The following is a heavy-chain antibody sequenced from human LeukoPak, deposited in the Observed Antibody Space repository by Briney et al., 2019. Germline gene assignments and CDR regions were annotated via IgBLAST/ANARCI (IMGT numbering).Heavy chain of an antibody. CDR2: IYSGGST. D-gene: IGHD4-11*01. CDR1: GFTVSSNY. Sequence: GGSLRLSCAASGFTVSSNYISWVRQAPGKGLEWVSVIYSGGSTYYADSVKGRFTISRDNSKNTLYLQMNSLRAEDTAVYYCAREHSNLEAFDIWGQGTMVTVSS. V-gene: IGHV3-53*01. J-gene: IGHJ3*02. CDR3: AREHSNLEAFDI.